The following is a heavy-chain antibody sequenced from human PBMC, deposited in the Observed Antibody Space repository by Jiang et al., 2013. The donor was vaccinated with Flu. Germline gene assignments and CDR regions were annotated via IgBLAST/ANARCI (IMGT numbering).Heavy chain of an antibody. CDR3: AREGSLSGPDYDY. J-gene: IGHJ4*02. CDR2: SRNKANSYTA. D-gene: IGHD2/OR15-2a*01. V-gene: IGHV3-72*01. Sequence: QLLESGGGLVQPGGSLTLSCAGSGFAFSVHYVNWVRQAPGKGLEWVGRSRNKANSYTADYAASVKGRFTISRDESKNSLYLQMNSLTSEDTAVYYCAREGSLSGPDYDYWGQGTLVTVSS. CDR1: GFAFSVHY.